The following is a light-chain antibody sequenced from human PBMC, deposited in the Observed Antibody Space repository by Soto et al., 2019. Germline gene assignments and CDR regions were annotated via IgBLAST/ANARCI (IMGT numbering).Light chain of an antibody. Sequence: DIQMTQSPSSLSASVGDRVTITCQASQDISNYLNWYQQKPGKAPKLLIYDASNLETGVPSRFSGSGSGTHFTFTISSLQPEDIATYYCQQYYTLPITFGQGTRLEIK. CDR3: QQYYTLPIT. CDR1: QDISNY. J-gene: IGKJ5*01. V-gene: IGKV1-33*01. CDR2: DAS.